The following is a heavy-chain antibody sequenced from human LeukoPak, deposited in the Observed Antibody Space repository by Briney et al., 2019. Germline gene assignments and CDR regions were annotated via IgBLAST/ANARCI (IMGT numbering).Heavy chain of an antibody. CDR1: GYTSTSYG. V-gene: IGHV1-18*01. Sequence: ASVKVSCKASGYTSTSYGISWVRQAPGQGLEWMGWISAYNGNTNYAQKLQGRVTMTTDTSTSTAYMELRSLRSDDTAAYYCARTIKVVVPAANYYYYGMDVWGQGTTVTVSS. CDR2: ISAYNGNT. J-gene: IGHJ6*02. CDR3: ARTIKVVVPAANYYYYGMDV. D-gene: IGHD2-2*01.